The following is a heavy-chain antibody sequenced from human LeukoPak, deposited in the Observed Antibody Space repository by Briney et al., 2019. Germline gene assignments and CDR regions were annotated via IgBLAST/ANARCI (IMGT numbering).Heavy chain of an antibody. D-gene: IGHD1-26*01. Sequence: PSETLSLTCTVSGGSISSYYWSWIRQPPGKGLEWIGYIYYSGSTNYNPSLKSRVTISVDTSKNQFSLKLSSVTAADTAVYYCARNKWELRYFDLWGRGTLVTVSS. J-gene: IGHJ2*01. CDR3: ARNKWELRYFDL. CDR1: GGSISSYY. V-gene: IGHV4-59*08. CDR2: IYYSGST.